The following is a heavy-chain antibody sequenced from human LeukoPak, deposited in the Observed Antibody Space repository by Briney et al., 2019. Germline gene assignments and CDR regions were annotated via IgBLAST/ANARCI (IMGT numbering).Heavy chain of an antibody. V-gene: IGHV1-18*01. D-gene: IGHD6-19*01. CDR2: IRSDNGKT. CDR3: ARDYSSGWYSVDY. Sequence: ASVKVSCQASGYTFTSYGISWVRQAPGQGLEWMGWIRSDNGKTNYAQKLQGRVTLTTDTTTSTAYMELRSLRSDDTAIYYCARDYSSGWYSVDYWGQGTLITVSS. J-gene: IGHJ4*02. CDR1: GYTFTSYG.